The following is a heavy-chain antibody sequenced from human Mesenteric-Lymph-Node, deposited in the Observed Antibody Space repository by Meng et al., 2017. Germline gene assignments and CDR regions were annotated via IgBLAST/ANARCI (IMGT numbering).Heavy chain of an antibody. CDR2: INWNGGST. V-gene: IGHV3-20*03. Sequence: IRVRQAPGKGLEWVSGINWNGGSTGYADSVKGRFTISRDNAKNSLYLQMNSLRAEDTALYYCARVVSTGAVRGGRGYNWFDPWGQGTLVTVSS. CDR3: ARVVSTGAVRGGRGYNWFDP. J-gene: IGHJ5*02. D-gene: IGHD3-10*01.